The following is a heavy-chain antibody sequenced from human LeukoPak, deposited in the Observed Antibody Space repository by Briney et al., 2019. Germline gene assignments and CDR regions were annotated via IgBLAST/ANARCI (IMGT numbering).Heavy chain of an antibody. J-gene: IGHJ4*02. V-gene: IGHV3-7*03. CDR2: INQDGSEK. Sequence: GGSLRLSCAASGITFSRFWMSWVRQAPGKGLQWVANINQDGSEKHYVDSVKGRFTISRDNAENSLYLQMNSLRAEDTAVYYCARGLRDDSSGYLAGSFDYWGQGTLVTVSS. CDR3: ARGLRDDSSGYLAGSFDY. CDR1: GITFSRFW. D-gene: IGHD3-22*01.